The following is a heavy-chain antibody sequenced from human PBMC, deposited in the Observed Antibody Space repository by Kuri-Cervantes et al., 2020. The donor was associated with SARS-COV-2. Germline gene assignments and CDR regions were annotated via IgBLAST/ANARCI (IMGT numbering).Heavy chain of an antibody. CDR1: GASFSGYY. J-gene: IGHJ4*02. V-gene: IGHV4-34*01. D-gene: IGHD2-21*01. Sequence: SETLSLTCAVYGASFSGYYWSWIRQPPGKGLEWIGEINHSGSTNYNPSLKSRVTISVDTSKNQFSLKLSSVTAADTAVYYCARVSWTLGYSREQGILDYWGQGTLVTVSS. CDR2: INHSGST. CDR3: ARVSWTLGYSREQGILDY.